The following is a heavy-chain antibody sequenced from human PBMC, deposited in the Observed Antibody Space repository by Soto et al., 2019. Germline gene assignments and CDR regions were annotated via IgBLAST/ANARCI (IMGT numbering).Heavy chain of an antibody. Sequence: QVQLQESGPGLVKPSQTLSLTCTVSGGSISSGGYYWSWIRQHPGKGLEWIGYIYHSGSTYYNPYLKRRVHRSVDTSKNQFSLQVSSVAAADTAVYYCAREAAGILNWFDPWGQGTLVTVSS. CDR1: GGSISSGGYY. D-gene: IGHD6-25*01. V-gene: IGHV4-31*03. CDR3: AREAAGILNWFDP. CDR2: IYHSGST. J-gene: IGHJ5*02.